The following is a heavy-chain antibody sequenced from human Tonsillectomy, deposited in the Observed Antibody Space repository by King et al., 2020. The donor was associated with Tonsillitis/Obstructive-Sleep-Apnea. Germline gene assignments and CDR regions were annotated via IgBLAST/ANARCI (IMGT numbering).Heavy chain of an antibody. CDR1: GFTFTTYW. D-gene: IGHD2-15*01. Sequence: QLVQSGGGLVQPGGSLRLSCAGSGFTFTTYWMTWVRQAPGKGLEWVANIKRDGSEKNYVDSVNGRFTISRDNAKKPLYLQMKSLRAEDTAAYYGARELSYCCGGCCYGRFDYWGQGTLVTVSS. V-gene: IGHV3-7*01. J-gene: IGHJ4*02. CDR2: IKRDGSEK. CDR3: ARELSYCCGGCCYGRFDY.